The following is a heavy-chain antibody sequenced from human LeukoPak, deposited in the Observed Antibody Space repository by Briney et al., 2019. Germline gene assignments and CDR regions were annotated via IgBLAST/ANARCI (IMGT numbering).Heavy chain of an antibody. D-gene: IGHD2-2*01. J-gene: IGHJ4*02. CDR1: GYTFTSYG. V-gene: IGHV1-18*01. CDR2: ISAYNGNT. CDR3: ARTRHQLLSNFGFDY. Sequence: ASVRVSCKASGYTFTSYGISWVRQAPGQGREWMGWISAYNGNTNYAQKLQGRVTMTTDTSTSTAYMELRSLRSDDTAVYYCARTRHQLLSNFGFDYWGQGTLVTVSS.